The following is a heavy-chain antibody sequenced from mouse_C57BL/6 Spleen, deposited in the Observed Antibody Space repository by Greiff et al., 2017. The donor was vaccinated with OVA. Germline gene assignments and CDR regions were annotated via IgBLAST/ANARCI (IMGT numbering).Heavy chain of an antibody. Sequence: EVKLQQSGPELVKPGASVKISCKASGYTFTDYYMNWVKQSHGKSLEWIGDINPNNGGTSYNQKFKGKATLTVDKSSSTAYMELRSLTSEDSAVYYCARGYYGSGNWYFDVWGTGTTVTVSS. V-gene: IGHV1-26*01. J-gene: IGHJ1*03. CDR2: INPNNGGT. D-gene: IGHD1-1*01. CDR3: ARGYYGSGNWYFDV. CDR1: GYTFTDYY.